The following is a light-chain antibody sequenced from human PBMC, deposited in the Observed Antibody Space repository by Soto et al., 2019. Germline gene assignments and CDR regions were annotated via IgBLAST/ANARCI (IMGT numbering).Light chain of an antibody. V-gene: IGKV3-20*01. CDR2: GAS. CDR1: QSVSSSY. J-gene: IGKJ2*01. Sequence: EIVLTQSPGTLSLSPGERATLSCRASQSVSSSYLAWYQQKPGQALRLLIYGASSMATGIPDRFSGSGSGTDFTLTISRLEPEDVAVYYCQKYGSSPRTFGQGTKLEIK. CDR3: QKYGSSPRT.